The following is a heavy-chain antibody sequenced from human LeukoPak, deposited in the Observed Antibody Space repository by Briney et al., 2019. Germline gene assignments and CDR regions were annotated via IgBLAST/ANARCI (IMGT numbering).Heavy chain of an antibody. CDR2: ISGSGGST. CDR3: AKDLEMATIVGYFDY. V-gene: IGHV3-23*01. J-gene: IGHJ4*02. Sequence: GGSLRLSCAASGFTFTNYAMSWVRQAPGKGLEWVSGISGSGGSTYYADSVKGRFTISRDNSKNTVYLQMNSLRAQDTAVYYCAKDLEMATIVGYFDYWGQGTLVTVSS. D-gene: IGHD5-24*01. CDR1: GFTFTNYA.